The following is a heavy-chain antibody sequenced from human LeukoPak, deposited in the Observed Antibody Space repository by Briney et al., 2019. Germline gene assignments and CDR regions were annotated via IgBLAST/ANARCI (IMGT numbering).Heavy chain of an antibody. CDR2: ISYDGSKK. V-gene: IGHV3-30*04. J-gene: IGHJ4*02. CDR3: ARSTYYYDSSGYYRGDYFDS. CDR1: GCTFSDYT. Sequence: GGSLRLSCAASGCTFSDYTIHWVRQAPGKGLEWVAVISYDGSKKYYADSVKGRFPISRDNSKNTLFLQLNSLRPEDTAVYYCARSTYYYDSSGYYRGDYFDSWGQGTLVTVSS. D-gene: IGHD3-22*01.